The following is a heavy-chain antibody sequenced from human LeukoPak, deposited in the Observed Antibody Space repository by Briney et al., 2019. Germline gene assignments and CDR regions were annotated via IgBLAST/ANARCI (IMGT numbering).Heavy chain of an antibody. Sequence: SGPTLVNPTQTLTLTCTFSGFSLSTSGVAVGWIRQPPGKALEGLALIYWDDDKHYSPSLKSRLTITKDTSKNQVVLTMTNMDPVDTATYYCAHRPRSGNYLGSYYFDYWGQGTLVTVSS. CDR3: AHRPRSGNYLGSYYFDY. CDR2: IYWDDDK. D-gene: IGHD1-26*01. CDR1: GFSLSTSGVA. J-gene: IGHJ4*02. V-gene: IGHV2-5*02.